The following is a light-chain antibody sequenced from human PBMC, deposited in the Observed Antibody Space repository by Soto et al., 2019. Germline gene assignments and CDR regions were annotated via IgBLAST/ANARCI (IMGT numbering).Light chain of an antibody. CDR3: QEYNSYSGT. CDR2: DAS. V-gene: IGKV1-5*01. Sequence: DIQMTKSPSTLSASVGDRVTITCRASQSISSWLAWYQQKPGKAPKLLIYDASSLESGVPSRFSGSGSGTKFTLTISSLQPDDFATYYCQEYNSYSGTFGQGTKVDIK. CDR1: QSISSW. J-gene: IGKJ1*01.